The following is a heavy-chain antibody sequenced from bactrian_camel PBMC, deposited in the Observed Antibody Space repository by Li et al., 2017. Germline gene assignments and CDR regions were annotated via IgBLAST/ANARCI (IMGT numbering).Heavy chain of an antibody. CDR3: IKGGALRNFFPY. V-gene: IGHV3S42*01. D-gene: IGHD3*01. J-gene: IGHJ4*01. CDR1: GFTFSSYA. CDR2: INGDGGSP. Sequence: VQLVESGGGLVQPGGSLRLSCAASGFTFSSYAMNWVRQAPGKGLEGVSGINGDGGSPVYGDSVKGRFTISRDNAKNTLYLQLNSLKTEDTAMYYCIKGGALRNFFPYWGQGTQVTVS.